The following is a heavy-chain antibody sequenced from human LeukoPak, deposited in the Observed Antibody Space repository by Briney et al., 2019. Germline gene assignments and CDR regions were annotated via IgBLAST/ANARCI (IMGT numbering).Heavy chain of an antibody. V-gene: IGHV3-23*01. J-gene: IGHJ4*02. Sequence: GGSLRLSCAASGFTFSSYVMNWVRQAPGKGLEWVSVISGGGGSTYYADSVKGRFTISRDNSNNTLYLQMNSLRAEDTAVYYCARRSRGRWYVFDYWGQGTLVTVSS. D-gene: IGHD6-13*01. CDR3: ARRSRGRWYVFDY. CDR1: GFTFSSYV. CDR2: ISGGGGST.